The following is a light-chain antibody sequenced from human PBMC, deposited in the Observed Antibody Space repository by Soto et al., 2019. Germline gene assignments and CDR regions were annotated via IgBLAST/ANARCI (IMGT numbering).Light chain of an antibody. CDR1: QSISSY. CDR3: QQSYSTPRT. Sequence: DIQMTQSPSSLSASVGDRVTITCRASQSISSYLNWYQQKPGKAPKLLINAASSLQSGVPSRFSASEPGKNLILTIRSLNPENFATYYCQQSYSTPRTFGQGTRLEIK. V-gene: IGKV1-39*01. CDR2: AAS. J-gene: IGKJ5*01.